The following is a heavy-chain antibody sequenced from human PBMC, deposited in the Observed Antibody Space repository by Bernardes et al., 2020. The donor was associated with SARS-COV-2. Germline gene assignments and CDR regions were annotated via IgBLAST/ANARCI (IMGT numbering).Heavy chain of an antibody. CDR1: GYTFTGYY. CDR2: INPNSGGT. J-gene: IGHJ5*02. D-gene: IGHD3-16*01. CDR3: ARFGGTRWFDP. V-gene: IGHV1-2*04. Sequence: ASVKVSCKASGYTFTGYYMHWVRQAPGQGLEWMGWINPNSGGTNYAQKFQGWVTMTRDTSISTAYMELRSLRSDDTAVYYCARFGGTRWFDPWGQGTLVTVSS.